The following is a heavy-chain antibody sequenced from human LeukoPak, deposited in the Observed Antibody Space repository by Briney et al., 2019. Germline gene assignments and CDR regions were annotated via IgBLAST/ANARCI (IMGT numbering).Heavy chain of an antibody. J-gene: IGHJ5*02. Sequence: SETLSLTCAVYGGSFSGYYWSWIRQPPGKGLEWIGEINHSGSTNYNPSLKSRVTISVDTSKNQFSLKLSSVTAADTAVYYCARVGPRNYRDWFDPWGQGTLVTVSS. CDR1: GGSFSGYY. V-gene: IGHV4-34*01. CDR3: ARVGPRNYRDWFDP. CDR2: INHSGST. D-gene: IGHD5-24*01.